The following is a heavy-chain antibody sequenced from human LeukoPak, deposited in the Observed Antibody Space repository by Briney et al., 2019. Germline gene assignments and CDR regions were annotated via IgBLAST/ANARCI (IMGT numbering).Heavy chain of an antibody. CDR2: IHYSGST. J-gene: IGHJ4*02. D-gene: IGHD5-18*01. Sequence: SETLSLTCTVSGGSINTGDYYSGWIRQHPGKGLEWIGYIHYSGSTYYNPSLRSRVTISGDTSRNQFSLKLISVTAADTAVYYCARGSRAEYTYGLYHYWGQGTLVTVSS. CDR1: GGSINTGDYY. CDR3: ARGSRAEYTYGLYHY. V-gene: IGHV4-31*03.